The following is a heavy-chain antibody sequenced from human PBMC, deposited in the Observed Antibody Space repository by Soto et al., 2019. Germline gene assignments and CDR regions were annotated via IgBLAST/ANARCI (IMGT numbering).Heavy chain of an antibody. Sequence: QVQLVQSGAGVKKPGPSVKVSCKASGGTFSSYAISWVRQAPGQGLGGMGGIIPIFGTANYAQKFQGRFTITADESTSTAYMELSSLRSEDTAVYYCARDSGIAAAGPSTYYGMDVWGQGTTVTVSS. CDR1: GGTFSSYA. CDR3: ARDSGIAAAGPSTYYGMDV. V-gene: IGHV1-69*12. CDR2: IIPIFGTA. J-gene: IGHJ6*02. D-gene: IGHD6-13*01.